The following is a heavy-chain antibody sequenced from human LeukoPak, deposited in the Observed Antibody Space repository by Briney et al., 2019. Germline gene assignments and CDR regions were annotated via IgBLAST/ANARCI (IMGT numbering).Heavy chain of an antibody. V-gene: IGHV1-24*01. Sequence: ASVKVSCQVSGKTLSDLSIHWLRQPPGKGLEWLGGSDPEDGERIYAQMFQGRVTMTEDTSIDTAYMELGSLRSEDTAVYYCVTGFTTMAVDYFDYWGQGTLVTVSP. J-gene: IGHJ4*02. CDR3: VTGFTTMAVDYFDY. CDR1: GKTLSDLS. CDR2: SDPEDGER. D-gene: IGHD5-18*01.